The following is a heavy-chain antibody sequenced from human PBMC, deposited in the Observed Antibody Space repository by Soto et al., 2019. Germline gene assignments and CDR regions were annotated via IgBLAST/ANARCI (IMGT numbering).Heavy chain of an antibody. Sequence: GESLKISCKGSGYSFTSYWIGWVRQMPGKGLEWIGIIYPGDSDTRYSPSFQGQVTISADKSISTAYLQWSSLKASDTAMYYCARHRGSSGDPYYYYGMDVWGQGTTVTVSS. CDR1: GYSFTSYW. CDR2: IYPGDSDT. CDR3: ARHRGSSGDPYYYYGMDV. D-gene: IGHD6-6*01. V-gene: IGHV5-51*01. J-gene: IGHJ6*02.